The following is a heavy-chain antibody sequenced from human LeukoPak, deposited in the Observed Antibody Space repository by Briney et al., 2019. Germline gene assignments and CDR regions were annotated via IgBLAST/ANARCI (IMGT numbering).Heavy chain of an antibody. V-gene: IGHV3-23*01. Sequence: PGGSLRLSCAASGFTFSSYAMSWVRQAPGKGLKWVSAISGSGGSTYYADSVKGRFTISRDNSKNTLYLQMNSLRAEDTAVYYCAKDVQWLEGEFDYWGQGTLVTVSS. J-gene: IGHJ4*02. CDR3: AKDVQWLEGEFDY. CDR2: ISGSGGST. CDR1: GFTFSSYA. D-gene: IGHD6-19*01.